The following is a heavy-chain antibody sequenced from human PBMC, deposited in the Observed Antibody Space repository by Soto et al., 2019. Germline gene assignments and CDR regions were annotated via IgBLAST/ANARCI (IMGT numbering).Heavy chain of an antibody. J-gene: IGHJ4*02. V-gene: IGHV3-11*01. CDR3: ARKEFTNGWKKFWVY. D-gene: IGHD2-8*01. Sequence: SVKGRFTASRDNAKNSVFLQMNRLRAEDTAVYYCARKEFTNGWKKFWVYWGQGTLVTVSS.